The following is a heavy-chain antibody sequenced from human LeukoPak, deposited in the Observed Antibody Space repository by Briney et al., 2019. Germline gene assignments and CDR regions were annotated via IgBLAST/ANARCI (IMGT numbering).Heavy chain of an antibody. CDR1: GYSFTSYW. CDR3: ARTSKYYDFWSGYYENDAFDI. J-gene: IGHJ3*02. D-gene: IGHD3-3*01. V-gene: IGHV5-51*01. Sequence: GESLKISCKGSGYSFTSYWIGWVRQMPGKGLEWMGIIYPGDSDTRYSPSFQGQVTISADKSISTAYLQWSSLKASDTAMYYCARTSKYYDFWSGYYENDAFDIRGQGTMVTVSS. CDR2: IYPGDSDT.